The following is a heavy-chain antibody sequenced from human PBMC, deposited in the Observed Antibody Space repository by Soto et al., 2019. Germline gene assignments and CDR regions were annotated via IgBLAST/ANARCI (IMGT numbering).Heavy chain of an antibody. Sequence: GGSPGLSCAAYGVSVSSNYMSWVGQAPGKGLEWVSVIYSGGSTYYADSVKGRFTISRHNSKNTLYLQMNSLRAEDTAVYYCARMKTVTDEIGAFDIWGQGTMVSVSS. CDR2: IYSGGST. CDR1: GVSVSSNY. J-gene: IGHJ3*02. V-gene: IGHV3-53*04. CDR3: ARMKTVTDEIGAFDI. D-gene: IGHD2-21*02.